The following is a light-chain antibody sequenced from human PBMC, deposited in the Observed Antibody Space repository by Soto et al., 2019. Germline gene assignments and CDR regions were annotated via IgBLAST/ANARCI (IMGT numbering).Light chain of an antibody. CDR3: QQTYSFPFT. CDR2: ATS. Sequence: DIQITQSPSSVSASGGDRVGITCRGSQGVSRWLVWFQQKAGRAPRLLIYATSTLQSGVPSRFSGSASGTDFTLTISDLQPEDFATYYCQQTYSFPFTFGGGTKVDIK. V-gene: IGKV1-12*01. CDR1: QGVSRW. J-gene: IGKJ4*01.